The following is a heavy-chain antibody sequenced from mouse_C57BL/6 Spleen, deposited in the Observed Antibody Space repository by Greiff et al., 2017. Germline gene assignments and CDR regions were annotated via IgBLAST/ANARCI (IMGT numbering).Heavy chain of an antibody. V-gene: IGHV5-4*01. D-gene: IGHD3-3*01. CDR2: ISDGGSYT. Sequence: EVQGVESGGGLVKPGGSLKLSCAASGFTFSSYAMSWVRQTPEKRLEWVATISDGGSYTYYPDNVKGRFTISRENAKNNLYLQMSHLKSEDTAMYYCARDQGPTWFAYWGQGTLVTVSA. CDR3: ARDQGPTWFAY. CDR1: GFTFSSYA. J-gene: IGHJ3*01.